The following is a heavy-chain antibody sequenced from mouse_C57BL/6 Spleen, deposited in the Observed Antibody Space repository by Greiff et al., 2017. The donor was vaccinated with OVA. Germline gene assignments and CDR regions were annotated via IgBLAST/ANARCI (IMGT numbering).Heavy chain of an antibody. CDR1: GFSLTSYG. V-gene: IGHV2-2*01. D-gene: IGHD2-3*01. Sequence: QVQLKQSGPGLVQPSQSLSITCTVSGFSLTSYGVHWVRQSPGKGLEWLGVIWSGGSTDYNAAFISRLSISKDNSKSQVFFKMNSLQADDTAIYYCARPIYEDAMDYWGQGTSVTVSS. CDR2: IWSGGST. CDR3: ARPIYEDAMDY. J-gene: IGHJ4*01.